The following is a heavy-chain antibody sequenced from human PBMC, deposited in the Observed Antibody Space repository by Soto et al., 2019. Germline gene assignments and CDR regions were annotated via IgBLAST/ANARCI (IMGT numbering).Heavy chain of an antibody. J-gene: IGHJ1*01. Sequence: GGSLRLSCAASGFTFSSYGMHWVRQAPGKGLEWVAVISYDGSNKYYADSVKGRFTISRDNSKNTLYLQMNSLRAEDTAVYYCAKERGQWYYDILTGHEYFQHWGQGTLVTVSS. V-gene: IGHV3-30*18. CDR3: AKERGQWYYDILTGHEYFQH. D-gene: IGHD3-9*01. CDR2: ISYDGSNK. CDR1: GFTFSSYG.